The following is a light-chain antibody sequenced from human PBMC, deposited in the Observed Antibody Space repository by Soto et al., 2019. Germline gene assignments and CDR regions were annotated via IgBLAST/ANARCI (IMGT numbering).Light chain of an antibody. CDR1: QSVGSD. CDR2: GAS. Sequence: IVLTQSPATLSLSPGERATLSCRASQSVGSDLAWYQQKPGQAPRLLIYGASSRATGIPDRFSGSGSGTDFTLTISGLEPEDSAAYYCQRHGATFGQGTKVDIK. CDR3: QRHGAT. V-gene: IGKV3-20*01. J-gene: IGKJ1*01.